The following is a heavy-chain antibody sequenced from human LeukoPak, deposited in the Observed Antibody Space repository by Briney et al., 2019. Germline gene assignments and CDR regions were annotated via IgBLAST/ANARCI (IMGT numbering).Heavy chain of an antibody. J-gene: IGHJ3*02. D-gene: IGHD1-26*01. V-gene: IGHV4-59*08. CDR3: ATNRVGTYDRPFDI. CDR1: GGSINSHY. CDR2: IHYTGTT. Sequence: TPSETLSLTCIVSGGSINSHYWSWIRRPPGKGLEWIGDIHYTGTTKYNPSVRSRVTISIDTSKNQFSLELSSVTATDTAVYFCATNRVGTYDRPFDIWGQGTMVTVSS.